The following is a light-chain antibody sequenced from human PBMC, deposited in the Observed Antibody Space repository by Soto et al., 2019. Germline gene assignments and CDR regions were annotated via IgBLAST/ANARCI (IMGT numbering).Light chain of an antibody. CDR3: QQYGNSPRT. Sequence: EIVLTQSPGTLSLSPGDRATLSCRASQSVSSNSLAWYQQKPGQAPRLLIYGASSRATGIPDRFSGRGSRTDFTLTISRLEPEDFAVYYCQQYGNSPRTFGQGPKLEIK. CDR1: QSVSSNS. CDR2: GAS. J-gene: IGKJ2*01. V-gene: IGKV3-20*01.